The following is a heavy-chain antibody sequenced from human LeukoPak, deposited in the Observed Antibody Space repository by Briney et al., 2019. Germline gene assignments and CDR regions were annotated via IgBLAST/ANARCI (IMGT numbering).Heavy chain of an antibody. J-gene: IGHJ4*02. Sequence: GGSLRLSCAVSGFAVSNSFMSWVRQAPGKGLEWLSVIFTGGDTYYAGSVKGRFTISRDNSENTLYLQMNSLTAEDTALYYCVKGSTGVPPPEYWGQGTLVTVSS. CDR1: GFAVSNSF. D-gene: IGHD1-1*01. CDR2: IFTGGDT. V-gene: IGHV3-53*01. CDR3: VKGSTGVPPPEY.